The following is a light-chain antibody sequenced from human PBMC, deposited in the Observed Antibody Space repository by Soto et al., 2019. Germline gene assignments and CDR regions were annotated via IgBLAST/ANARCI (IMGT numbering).Light chain of an antibody. Sequence: EIVLTQSPGTLSLSPGERATLSCRASQSLSSSYLAWYQHKPGQAPRLLIYVASTRATGIPDRFSGSGSGTDFTLTIRRLEPEDFAVYYCQHYGSSPYTFGRGTKLEIK. CDR1: QSLSSSY. J-gene: IGKJ2*01. CDR2: VAS. CDR3: QHYGSSPYT. V-gene: IGKV3-20*01.